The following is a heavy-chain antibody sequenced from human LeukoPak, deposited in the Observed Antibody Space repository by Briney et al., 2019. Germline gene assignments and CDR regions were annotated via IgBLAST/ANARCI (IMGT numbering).Heavy chain of an antibody. Sequence: GASVKVSCKASGGTFSSYAISWVRQAPGQGLEWMGGIIPILGIANYAQKFQGRVTITADKSTSTAYMELSSLRSEDTAVYYCAREGYYYDSSGYYYLDYWGQGTLVTVSS. CDR2: IIPILGIA. CDR3: AREGYYYDSSGYYYLDY. CDR1: GGTFSSYA. V-gene: IGHV1-69*10. D-gene: IGHD3-22*01. J-gene: IGHJ4*02.